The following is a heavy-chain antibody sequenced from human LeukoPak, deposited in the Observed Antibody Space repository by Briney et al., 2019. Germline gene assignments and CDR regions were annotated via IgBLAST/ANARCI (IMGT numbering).Heavy chain of an antibody. Sequence: PGGSLRLSCAASGFTFSSYAMHWVRQAPGKGLEWVAVISYDGSNKYYADSVKGRFTISRDNSKNTLYLQMNSLRAEDTAVYYCARGRGYSSGFYFDYWGQGTLVTVSS. J-gene: IGHJ4*02. CDR3: ARGRGYSSGFYFDY. CDR1: GFTFSSYA. D-gene: IGHD6-19*01. V-gene: IGHV3-30-3*01. CDR2: ISYDGSNK.